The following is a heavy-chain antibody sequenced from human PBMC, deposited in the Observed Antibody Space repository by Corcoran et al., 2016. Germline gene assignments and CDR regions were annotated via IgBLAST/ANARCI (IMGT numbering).Heavy chain of an antibody. CDR1: GYSFTSYW. CDR2: IDPSDSYT. Sequence: EVQLVQSGAEVKKPGESLRISCKGSGYSFTSYWISWVRQMPGKGLEWMGRIDPSDSYTNYSPSFQGHVTISADKSISTAYLQWSSLKASDTAMYYCARLRYCSSTSCYTFDAFDIWGQGKMVTVSS. V-gene: IGHV5-10-1*03. J-gene: IGHJ3*02. CDR3: ARLRYCSSTSCYTFDAFDI. D-gene: IGHD2-2*02.